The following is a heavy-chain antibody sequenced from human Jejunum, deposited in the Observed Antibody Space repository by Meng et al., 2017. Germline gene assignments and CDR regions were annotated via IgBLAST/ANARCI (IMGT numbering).Heavy chain of an antibody. J-gene: IGHJ6*02. CDR1: GFTFSSYT. V-gene: IGHV3-21*01. Sequence: GESLKISCAASGFTFSSYTMNWVRQAPGKGLEWVSSINSVSSYIYYADSVKGRFTISRDNAKNSLYLQMNSLGAEDTAVYYCARDQRSDYYGMDVWGQGTTVTVSS. D-gene: IGHD6-25*01. CDR3: ARDQRSDYYGMDV. CDR2: INSVSSYI.